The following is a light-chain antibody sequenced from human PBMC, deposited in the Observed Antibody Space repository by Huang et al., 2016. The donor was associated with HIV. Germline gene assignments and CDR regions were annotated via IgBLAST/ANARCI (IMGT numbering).Light chain of an antibody. Sequence: EILLTQSPGTLSLSPGKRATLSCSASQSVSSNYLAWFQQKPGQAPRLLIYGAARRATGIPDRFSGSGSGTDFTLTISRLEPEDFAVYYCQQYGSSPYTFGQGTKLEIK. CDR1: QSVSSNY. CDR3: QQYGSSPYT. CDR2: GAA. V-gene: IGKV3-20*01. J-gene: IGKJ2*01.